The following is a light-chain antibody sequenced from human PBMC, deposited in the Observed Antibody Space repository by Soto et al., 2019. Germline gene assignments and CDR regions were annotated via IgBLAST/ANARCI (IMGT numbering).Light chain of an antibody. J-gene: IGKJ4*01. CDR2: TAS. V-gene: IGKV1-12*01. CDR3: QQGNSYPLT. Sequence: DIQMTQSPSSVSASVGDRVTITCRASQDINIALAWFQQKPGEAPRLLIYTASSLHSGVPSRFRGSGSETDFTLTISSLQPEDFASYYCQQGNSYPLTFGGGTKVEIK. CDR1: QDINIA.